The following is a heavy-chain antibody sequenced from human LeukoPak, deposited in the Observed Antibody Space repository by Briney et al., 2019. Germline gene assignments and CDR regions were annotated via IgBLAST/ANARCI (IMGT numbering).Heavy chain of an antibody. CDR1: GGSIGSGGYY. V-gene: IGHV4-31*03. CDR3: AKFGSDAFDI. J-gene: IGHJ3*02. D-gene: IGHD3-10*01. CDR2: ISHSGYS. Sequence: SQTLSLTCSVSGGSIGSGGYYWNWVRQLPEKGLEWLGYISHSGYSYYTPSLKSRLTISMDTSKNQFSLKLTSVTAADTAVYYCAKFGSDAFDIWAKGQMVPVSS.